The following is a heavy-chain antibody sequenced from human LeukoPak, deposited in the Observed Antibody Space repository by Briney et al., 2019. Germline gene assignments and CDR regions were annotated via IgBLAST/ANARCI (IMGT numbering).Heavy chain of an antibody. CDR3: ARDGLTHFDF. V-gene: IGHV3-7*01. Sequence: PGGSLRVSCAACGFTFSTKWMSWVGQAPGKGLEWVACINQDGRDQYYVDSVKGRFTISRDNAKNSLYLELNSLRAEDTAVYYCARDGLTHFDFWGRGTLVTVSS. CDR1: GFTFSTKW. D-gene: IGHD4-23*01. J-gene: IGHJ4*02. CDR2: INQDGRDQ.